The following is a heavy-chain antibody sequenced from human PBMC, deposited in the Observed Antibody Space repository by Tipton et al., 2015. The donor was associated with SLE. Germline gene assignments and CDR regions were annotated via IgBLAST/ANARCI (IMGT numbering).Heavy chain of an antibody. CDR1: GGSISISPYY. V-gene: IGHV4-39*07. J-gene: IGHJ5*02. CDR3: AKGGEAYAVPHWFDP. Sequence: TLSLTCTVSGGSISISPYYWGWIRQPPGKGLEWIGSIYSSGSTNYSPSLKSRVTISVDTSKNQFSLKLSSVTAADTAVYYCAKGGEAYAVPHWFDPWGQGTLVTVSS. D-gene: IGHD2-8*01. CDR2: IYSSGST.